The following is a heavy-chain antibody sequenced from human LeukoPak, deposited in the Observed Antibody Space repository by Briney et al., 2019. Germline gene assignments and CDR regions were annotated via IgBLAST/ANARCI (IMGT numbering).Heavy chain of an antibody. CDR2: ISYDGSNK. CDR1: GFIFSSYA. D-gene: IGHD1-26*01. V-gene: IGHV3-30-3*01. CDR3: ARSLKDRAATVDY. Sequence: PGGSLRLSCAASGFIFSSYAMHWVRQAPGKGLEWVAVISYDGSNKYYADSVKGRFTISRDNSKNTLYLQMNSLRAEDTAVYYCARSLKDRAATVDYWGQGTLVTVSS. J-gene: IGHJ4*02.